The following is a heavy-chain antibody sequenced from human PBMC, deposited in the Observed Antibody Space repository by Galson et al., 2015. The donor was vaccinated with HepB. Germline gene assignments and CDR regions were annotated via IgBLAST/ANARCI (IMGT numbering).Heavy chain of an antibody. D-gene: IGHD2-21*02. Sequence: SLRLSCAASGFSFSTYGMHWLRQAPGKGLECVAVIWSDGSQKYYADSVKGRFTISRDNSRNTLYLQMNSLRSEDTAVYYCARSARDDHRDSNAFDIWGQGTMV. V-gene: IGHV3-33*01. CDR3: ARSARDDHRDSNAFDI. CDR2: IWSDGSQK. CDR1: GFSFSTYG. J-gene: IGHJ3*02.